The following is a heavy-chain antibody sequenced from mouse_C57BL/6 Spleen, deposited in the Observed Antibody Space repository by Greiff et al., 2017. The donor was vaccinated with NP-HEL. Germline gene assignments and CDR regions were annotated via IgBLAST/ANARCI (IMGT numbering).Heavy chain of an antibody. J-gene: IGHJ2*01. CDR3: ALTTVVAFDY. V-gene: IGHV1-82*01. D-gene: IGHD1-1*01. CDR1: GYAFSSSW. Sequence: VKLLESGPELVKPGASVKISCKASGYAFSSSWMNWVKQRPGKGLEWIGRIYPGDGDTNYNGKFKGKATLTADKSSSTAYMQLSSLTSEDSAVYFCALTTVVAFDYWGQGTTLTVSS. CDR2: IYPGDGDT.